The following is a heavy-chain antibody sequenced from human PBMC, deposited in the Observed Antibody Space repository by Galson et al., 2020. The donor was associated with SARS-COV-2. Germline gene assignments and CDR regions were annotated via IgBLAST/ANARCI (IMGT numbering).Heavy chain of an antibody. D-gene: IGHD2-2*01. CDR1: GGTFSSYA. CDR3: AGRAFRTGSTFYYYYMDV. J-gene: IGHJ6*03. V-gene: IGHV1-69*13. CDR2: IIPTLGTA. Sequence: SVKVSCKASGGTFSSYAISWVRQAPGQGLEWMGGIIPTLGTANYEQKFQGRVTITADGSTSTAYMELRSLRSEDTAVYYCAGRAFRTGSTFYYYYMDVWGKGTTVTVSS.